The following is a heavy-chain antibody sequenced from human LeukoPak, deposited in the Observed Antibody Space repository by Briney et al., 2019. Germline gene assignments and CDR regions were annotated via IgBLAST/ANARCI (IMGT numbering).Heavy chain of an antibody. CDR3: AKDYIGSRGMDV. D-gene: IGHD5-12*01. J-gene: IGHJ6*02. CDR2: ISWNSGSI. Sequence: GRSLRLSCAASGFTFDDYAMHWVRQAPGEGLEWVSGISWNSGSIGYADSVKGRFTISRDNAKNSLYLQMNILRAEDTALYYCAKDYIGSRGMDVWGQGTTVTVSS. CDR1: GFTFDDYA. V-gene: IGHV3-9*01.